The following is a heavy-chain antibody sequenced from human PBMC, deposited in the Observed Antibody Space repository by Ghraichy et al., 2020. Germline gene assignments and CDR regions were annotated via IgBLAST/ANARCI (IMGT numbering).Heavy chain of an antibody. CDR1: GFTFSSYS. CDR2: ISSSSSYI. J-gene: IGHJ4*02. D-gene: IGHD6-19*01. Sequence: LSLTCAASGFTFSSYSMNWVRQAPGKGLEWVSSISSSSSYIYYADSVKGRFTISRDNAKNSLYLQMNSLRAEDTAVYYCARDREGSGWYWDYWGQGTLVTVSS. V-gene: IGHV3-21*01. CDR3: ARDREGSGWYWDY.